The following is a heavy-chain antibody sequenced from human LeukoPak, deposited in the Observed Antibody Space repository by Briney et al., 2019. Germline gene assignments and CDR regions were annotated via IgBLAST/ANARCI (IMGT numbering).Heavy chain of an antibody. D-gene: IGHD5-18*01. V-gene: IGHV3-11*06. J-gene: IGHJ4*02. CDR1: GFTFSDYY. CDR2: ISSSSSYI. Sequence: GGSLGLSCAASGFTFSDYYMGWIRQAPGKGLEWVSYISSSSSYIYYADSVKGRFTISRDNAKNSLYLQMNSLRAEDTAVYYCAAEGAMAARTQSVWGQGTLVTVSS. CDR3: AAEGAMAARTQSV.